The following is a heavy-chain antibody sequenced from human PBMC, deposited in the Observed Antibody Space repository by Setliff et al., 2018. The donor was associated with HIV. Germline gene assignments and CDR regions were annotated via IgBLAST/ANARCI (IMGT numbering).Heavy chain of an antibody. J-gene: IGHJ4*02. CDR1: GYPFSGYG. Sequence: ASVKVSCKASGYPFSGYGISWVRQAPGQGLEWMGWVTASDGNTNSAQRFQGRVTMTTDTSTSTAYMELRSLRSDDTAVYYCARGKTWLRFLDYWGQGTLVTVSS. CDR2: VTASDGNT. D-gene: IGHD5-12*01. CDR3: ARGKTWLRFLDY. V-gene: IGHV1-18*01.